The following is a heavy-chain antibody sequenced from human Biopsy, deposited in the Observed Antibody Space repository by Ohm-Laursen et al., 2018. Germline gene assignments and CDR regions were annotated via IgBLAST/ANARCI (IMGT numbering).Heavy chain of an antibody. CDR3: ARGTGRYYVYGAFDI. Sequence: SETLSLTCTVSGDSINNYYWSWIWQPAGKGLEWIGRIYTSGSPNYNLSLESRVAMSVDTSKNQFSLNLRSATAADTAVYYCARGTGRYYVYGAFDIWGQGTVVTVSS. J-gene: IGHJ3*02. CDR1: GDSINNYY. V-gene: IGHV4-4*07. CDR2: IYTSGSP. D-gene: IGHD1-26*01.